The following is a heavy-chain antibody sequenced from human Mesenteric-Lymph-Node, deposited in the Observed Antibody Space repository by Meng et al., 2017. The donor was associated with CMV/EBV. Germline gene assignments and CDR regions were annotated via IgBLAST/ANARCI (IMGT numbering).Heavy chain of an antibody. Sequence: LTGAASGFTFSSYAMSWVRQAPGKGLEWVSVIYSGGSSTYYADSVKGRFTISRDNSKNTLYLQMNSLRAEDTAVYYCAKGYGSGSYYALSNWFDPWGQGTLVTVSS. CDR3: AKGYGSGSYYALSNWFDP. V-gene: IGHV3-23*03. CDR1: GFTFSSYA. CDR2: IYSGGSST. D-gene: IGHD3-10*01. J-gene: IGHJ5*02.